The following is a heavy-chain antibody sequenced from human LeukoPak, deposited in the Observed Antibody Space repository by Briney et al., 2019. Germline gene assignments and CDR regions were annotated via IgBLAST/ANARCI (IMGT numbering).Heavy chain of an antibody. CDR2: INPNSGGT. V-gene: IGHV1-2*02. CDR3: ARYEMQFGSFDF. CDR1: GYTFTGYY. D-gene: IGHD3-10*01. Sequence: ASVSVSCKASGYTFTGYYMHWVRQAPGQGLEWMGWINPNSGGTNYAQKFQGRVTMTRDTSISTAYMELSRLRSDDTAVYYCARYEMQFGSFDFWGQSNLVPVSS. J-gene: IGHJ4*02.